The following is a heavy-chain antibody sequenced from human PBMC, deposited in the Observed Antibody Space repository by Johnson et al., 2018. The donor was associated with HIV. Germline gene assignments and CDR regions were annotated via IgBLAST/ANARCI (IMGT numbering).Heavy chain of an antibody. Sequence: VQLVESGGDLVQPGGSLRLSCAASGFTFSSYDMHWVRQATGKGLEWVSAIGTAGDTYYPGSVKGRFTISRENAKNSLYLQMNSLRAGDTAVYYCARGRAVGGEDAFDIWGQGTMVTVSS. J-gene: IGHJ3*02. CDR2: IGTAGDT. CDR1: GFTFSSYD. D-gene: IGHD6-19*01. CDR3: ARGRAVGGEDAFDI. V-gene: IGHV3-13*01.